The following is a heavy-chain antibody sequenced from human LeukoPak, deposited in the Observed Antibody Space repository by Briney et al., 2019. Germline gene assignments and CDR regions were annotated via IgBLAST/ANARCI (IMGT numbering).Heavy chain of an antibody. CDR2: IYHSGST. CDR1: GYSISSGYY. Sequence: SETLSLTCTVSGYSISSGYYWGWIRQPPGKGLQWIGSIYHSGSTYYNPSLKSRVTISVDTSKNQFSLNLRSVTAADTAVYYCARVPRIEAGATGDWFDPWGQGTVVTVSS. V-gene: IGHV4-38-2*02. CDR3: ARVPRIEAGATGDWFDP. J-gene: IGHJ5*02. D-gene: IGHD6-13*01.